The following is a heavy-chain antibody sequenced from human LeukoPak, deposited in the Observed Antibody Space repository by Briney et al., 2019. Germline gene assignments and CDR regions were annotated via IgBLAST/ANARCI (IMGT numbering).Heavy chain of an antibody. CDR1: GGSISSSSYY. V-gene: IGHV4-39*01. CDR2: IYYSGST. J-gene: IGHJ3*02. Sequence: PSETLSLTCTVSGGSISSSSYYWGWIRQPPGKGLEWIGSIYYSGSTYYNPSLKSRVTISVDTSKNQFSLKLSSVTAADTAVYYCARHLKERLGELPEFDIWGQGTMVTVSS. D-gene: IGHD3-10*01. CDR3: ARHLKERLGELPEFDI.